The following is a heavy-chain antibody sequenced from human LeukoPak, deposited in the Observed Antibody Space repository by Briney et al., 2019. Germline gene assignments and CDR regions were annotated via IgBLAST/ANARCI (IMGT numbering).Heavy chain of an antibody. CDR2: ISPTGSTT. V-gene: IGHV3-74*01. D-gene: IGHD6-6*01. CDR1: GFSFSGHW. J-gene: IGHJ4*02. CDR3: ARGPNSNWSGLDF. Sequence: GGSLRLSCTASGFSFSGHWMHWARQLPGKGLVWVSRISPTGSTTSYADSVKGRFTVSRGNAKNTLYLQVNNLRAEDTAVYYCARGPNSNWSGLDFWGQGTLLTASS.